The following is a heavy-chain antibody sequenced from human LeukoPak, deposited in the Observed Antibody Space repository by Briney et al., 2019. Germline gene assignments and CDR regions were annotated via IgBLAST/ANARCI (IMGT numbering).Heavy chain of an antibody. Sequence: SETLSLTCTVSGGSISSGDFYWSWVRQHPEKGLEWIGYIYYSGTAYYNPSLKSRVTMSVDTSKNQFSLKLDSVTAADTAVYYCASFSNAPVVKFAYGGRGPLVPVSS. CDR1: GGSISSGDFY. D-gene: IGHD2/OR15-2a*01. CDR2: IYYSGTA. J-gene: IGHJ4*02. V-gene: IGHV4-31*03. CDR3: ASFSNAPVVKFAY.